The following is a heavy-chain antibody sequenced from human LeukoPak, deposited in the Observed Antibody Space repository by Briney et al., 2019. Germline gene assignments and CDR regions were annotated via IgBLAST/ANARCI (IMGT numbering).Heavy chain of an antibody. CDR3: AEDGGGYSYGYADY. J-gene: IGHJ4*02. V-gene: IGHV3-9*01. CDR2: ISWNSGSI. CDR1: GFTFDDYA. D-gene: IGHD5-18*01. Sequence: GGSLRLSCAASGFTFDDYAMHWVRQAPGKGLEWVSGISWNSGSIGYADSVKGRFTISRDNAKNSLYLQMNSLRAEDTALYYCAEDGGGYSYGYADYWGQGTLVTVSS.